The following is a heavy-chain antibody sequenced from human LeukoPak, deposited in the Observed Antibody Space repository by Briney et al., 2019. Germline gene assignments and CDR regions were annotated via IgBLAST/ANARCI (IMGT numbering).Heavy chain of an antibody. CDR2: IWYDGSNK. D-gene: IGHD2-2*01. CDR1: GFTFSSYG. J-gene: IGHJ5*02. Sequence: GGSLRLSCAASGFTFSSYGMHWVRQAPGKGLEWVAVIWYDGSNKYYADSVKGRFTISRDNSKNTLYLQMNSLRAEDTAVYYCARSIVVLFLNDYVPNGALDPWGQGTLVTVSS. CDR3: ARSIVVLFLNDYVPNGALDP. V-gene: IGHV3-33*01.